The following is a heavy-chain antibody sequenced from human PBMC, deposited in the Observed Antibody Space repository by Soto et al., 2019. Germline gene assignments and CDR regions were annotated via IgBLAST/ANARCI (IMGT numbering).Heavy chain of an antibody. CDR1: GFNFKKFA. CDR2: ISCCGGST. Sequence: EVHLLESGGGVVQPGGSLRLSCVASGFNFKKFAMAWVRQAPGEGLEWVSGISCCGGSTSYADSVKGRFSIARDDSKNTLSLQMNSLRVEDTAQYYCAKADGEQWLVPHLDHWGQGTLVTVS. D-gene: IGHD6-19*01. CDR3: AKADGEQWLVPHLDH. J-gene: IGHJ4*02. V-gene: IGHV3-23*01.